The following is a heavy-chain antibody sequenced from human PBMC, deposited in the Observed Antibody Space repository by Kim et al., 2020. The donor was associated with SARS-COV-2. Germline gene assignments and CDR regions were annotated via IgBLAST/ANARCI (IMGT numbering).Heavy chain of an antibody. CDR3: AREWGGYSSSWYDY. D-gene: IGHD6-13*01. J-gene: IGHJ4*02. V-gene: IGHV3-21*01. CDR2: ISSSSSYI. CDR1: GFTFSSYS. Sequence: GGSLRLSCAASGFTFSSYSMNWVRQAPGKGLEWVSSISSSSSYIYYADSVKGRFTISRDNAKNSLYLQMNSLRAEDTAVYYCAREWGGYSSSWYDYWGQGTLVTVSS.